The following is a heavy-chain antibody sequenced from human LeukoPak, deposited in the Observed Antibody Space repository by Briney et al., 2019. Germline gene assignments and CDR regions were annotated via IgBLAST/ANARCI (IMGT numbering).Heavy chain of an antibody. CDR2: ISWNSGSI. J-gene: IGHJ3*02. CDR3: AKDISVQGAFDI. V-gene: IGHV3-9*01. D-gene: IGHD5/OR15-5a*01. CDR1: GFTFDGYA. Sequence: GGSLRLSCAASGFTFDGYAMHWVRQAPGKGLEWVSGISWNSGSIGYADSVKGRFTISRDNAKNSLYLQMNSLRAEDTALYYCAKDISVQGAFDIWGQGTMVTVSS.